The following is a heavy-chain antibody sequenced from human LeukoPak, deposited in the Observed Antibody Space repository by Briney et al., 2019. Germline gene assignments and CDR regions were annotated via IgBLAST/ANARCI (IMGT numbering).Heavy chain of an antibody. D-gene: IGHD2-2*01. Sequence: PSETLSLTCNVSGASMGSDSYSWVWLRQPPGKALEWIGSVYHSGSTYYTPSLKSRVTISVDMSRNHFSLRLNSVAAADTAVYYCARRYKDMVVVPAVFYFDYWGRGILVTVSS. V-gene: IGHV4-39*02. CDR1: GASMGSDSYS. CDR3: ARRYKDMVVVPAVFYFDY. CDR2: VYHSGST. J-gene: IGHJ4*02.